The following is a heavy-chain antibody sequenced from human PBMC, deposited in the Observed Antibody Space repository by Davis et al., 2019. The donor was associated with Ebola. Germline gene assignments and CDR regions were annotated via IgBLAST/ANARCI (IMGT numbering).Heavy chain of an antibody. J-gene: IGHJ4*02. Sequence: HPQTLSLTCDISGDSVSSRSTGWNWIRQSPSRGLEWLGRTFYGSKWNSDYAVPVKSRITINADPSKNQFSLQLNSVTPEDTAVYYCGRGWLQSGIGSWGQGTLVTVSS. V-gene: IGHV6-1*01. D-gene: IGHD5-24*01. CDR1: GDSVSSRSTG. CDR3: GRGWLQSGIGS. CDR2: TFYGSKWNS.